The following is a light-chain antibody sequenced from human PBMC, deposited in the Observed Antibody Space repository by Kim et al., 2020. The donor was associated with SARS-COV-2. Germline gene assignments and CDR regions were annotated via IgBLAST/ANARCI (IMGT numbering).Light chain of an antibody. CDR3: SSYVGSNNLV. J-gene: IGLJ2*01. V-gene: IGLV2-8*01. CDR1: SSDVGGYNS. CDR2: AVS. Sequence: QSALTQPPSASGSPGQSVTISCTGTSSDVGGYNSVSWYQQHPGKAPKLMIYAVSMRPSGVPDRFSGSKSGNTASLTVSGLQAEDEADYYCSSYVGSNNLVFGGGTQLTVL.